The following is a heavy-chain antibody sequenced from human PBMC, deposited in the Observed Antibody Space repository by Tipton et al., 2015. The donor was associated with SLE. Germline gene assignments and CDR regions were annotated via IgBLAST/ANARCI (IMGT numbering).Heavy chain of an antibody. CDR3: ARDFLWGGADAFDI. J-gene: IGHJ3*02. V-gene: IGHV4-59*11. Sequence: TLSLTCTVSGGSISSHYWSWIRQPPGKGLEWIGYIYYSGSTNYNPSLKSRVTISVDTSKNQFSLKLSSLTAADTAVYYCARDFLWGGADAFDIWGQGTMVTVSS. CDR2: IYYSGST. D-gene: IGHD2-21*01. CDR1: GGSISSHY.